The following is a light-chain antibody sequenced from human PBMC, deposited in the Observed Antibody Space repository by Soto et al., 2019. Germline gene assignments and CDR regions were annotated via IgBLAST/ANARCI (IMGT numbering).Light chain of an antibody. J-gene: IGKJ1*01. V-gene: IGKV1-5*01. CDR1: QSISSW. CDR3: QQYNSLPWT. CDR2: DAS. Sequence: DIQMTQSPSTLSASVGDRVTITCRASQSISSWLAWYQQKPGKAPKLLIYDASSLESGVPSRFSGSGSGTEFTLAISSLQPDDFATYYCQQYNSLPWTFGQGTKVDFK.